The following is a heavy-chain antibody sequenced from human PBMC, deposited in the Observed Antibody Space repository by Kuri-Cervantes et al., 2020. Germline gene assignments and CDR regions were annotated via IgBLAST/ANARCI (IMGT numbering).Heavy chain of an antibody. Sequence: SVKVSCKASGFTFITSAVQWVRQARGQRLEWIGWIVVGSGNTNYAQKFQERVTITRDMSTSTAYMELSSLRSVDTAVYYCAAAQSVVPGPFQHWGQGTLVTVSS. D-gene: IGHD2-15*01. CDR2: IVVGSGNT. V-gene: IGHV1-58*01. J-gene: IGHJ1*01. CDR3: AAAQSVVPGPFQH. CDR1: GFTFITSA.